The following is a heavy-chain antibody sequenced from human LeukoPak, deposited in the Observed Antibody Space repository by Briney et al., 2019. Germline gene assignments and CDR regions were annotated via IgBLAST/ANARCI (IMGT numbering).Heavy chain of an antibody. CDR2: ISSSSSYI. CDR3: ARDSVVPAAMGLFWFDP. J-gene: IGHJ5*02. D-gene: IGHD2-2*01. Sequence: PGGSLRLSCAASGFTLSSYSMNWVRQAPGKGLEWVSSISSSSSYIYYADSVKGRFTISRDNAKNSLYLQMNSLRAEDTAVYYCARDSVVPAAMGLFWFDPWGQGTLVTVSS. V-gene: IGHV3-21*01. CDR1: GFTLSSYS.